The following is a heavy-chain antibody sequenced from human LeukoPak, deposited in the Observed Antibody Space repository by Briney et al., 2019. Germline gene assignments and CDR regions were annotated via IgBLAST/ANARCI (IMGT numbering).Heavy chain of an antibody. J-gene: IGHJ4*02. Sequence: TGGSLRLSCAASGFIFSSYGMHWVRQAPGRGLEWVAFIRYDGSDKYYTDSVKGRFTISRDNSKNTLYLQMNSLRAEDTAVYYCAKDSNQNFDYWGQGTLVSVPS. CDR1: GFIFSSYG. CDR3: AKDSNQNFDY. CDR2: IRYDGSDK. V-gene: IGHV3-30*02. D-gene: IGHD1-14*01.